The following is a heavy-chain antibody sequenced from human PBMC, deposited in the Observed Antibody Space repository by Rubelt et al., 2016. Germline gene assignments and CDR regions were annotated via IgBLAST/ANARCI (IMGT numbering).Heavy chain of an antibody. D-gene: IGHD2-2*02. V-gene: IGHV1-46*01. Sequence: QGLEWMGIINPSGGSTSYAQKFQGRVTMTRDTSTSTVYMELSSLRSEDTAVYYCARGDEDIVVVPAAIGVWGQGTLVTVSS. CDR3: ARGDEDIVVVPAAIGV. J-gene: IGHJ4*02. CDR2: INPSGGST.